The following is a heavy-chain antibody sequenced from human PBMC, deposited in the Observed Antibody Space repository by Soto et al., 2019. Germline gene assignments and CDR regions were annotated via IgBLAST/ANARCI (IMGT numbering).Heavy chain of an antibody. CDR3: AGEWGGVETGPRSDY. V-gene: IGHV1-69*08. J-gene: IGHJ4*02. CDR2: IIPILGIA. Sequence: QVQLVQSGAEVKKPGSSVKVSCKASGGTFSSYTISWVRQAPGQGLEWMGRIIPILGIANYAQKFQGRVTITADKSTSTAYMERSSLRSEDTAVYYCAGEWGGVETGPRSDYWGQGTLVTVSS. CDR1: GGTFSSYT. D-gene: IGHD3-16*01.